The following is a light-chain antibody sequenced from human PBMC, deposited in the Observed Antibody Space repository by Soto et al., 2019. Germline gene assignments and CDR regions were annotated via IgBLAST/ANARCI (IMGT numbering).Light chain of an antibody. CDR2: DAS. Sequence: DIQMTQSHSTLSASVGDRVTITCRSSQSISSWLAGYQQKPGKAPKLLIYDASSLESGVPSRFSGSGSGTEFALTISSLQPDDFATYYCQQYNSYWTFGQGTKVEIK. CDR1: QSISSW. V-gene: IGKV1-5*01. CDR3: QQYNSYWT. J-gene: IGKJ1*01.